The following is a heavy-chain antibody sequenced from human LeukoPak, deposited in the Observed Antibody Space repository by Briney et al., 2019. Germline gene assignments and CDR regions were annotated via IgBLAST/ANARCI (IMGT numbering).Heavy chain of an antibody. CDR1: GGSISSSSYY. D-gene: IGHD5-18*01. Sequence: SETLSLTCTVSGGSISSSSYYWGWIRQPPGKGLEWIGSIYHSGSTYYNPSLKSRVTISVDTSKNQFSLKLSSVTAADTAVYYCAIVDTAMAPVDYWGQGTLVTVSS. CDR2: IYHSGST. J-gene: IGHJ4*02. V-gene: IGHV4-39*07. CDR3: AIVDTAMAPVDY.